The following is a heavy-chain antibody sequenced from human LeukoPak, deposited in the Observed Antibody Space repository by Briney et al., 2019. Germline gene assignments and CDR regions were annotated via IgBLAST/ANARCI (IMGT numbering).Heavy chain of an antibody. CDR2: IIPIFGTA. D-gene: IGHD1-26*01. CDR3: ASLGDGSSITNAGLDP. J-gene: IGHJ5*02. Sequence: SVKVSCKASGGTFSSYAISWVRQAPGQGLEWMGGIIPIFGTANYAQKFQGRVTITADESTSTAYMELSSLRSEDTAVYYCASLGDGSSITNAGLDPWGQGTLVTVSS. CDR1: GGTFSSYA. V-gene: IGHV1-69*13.